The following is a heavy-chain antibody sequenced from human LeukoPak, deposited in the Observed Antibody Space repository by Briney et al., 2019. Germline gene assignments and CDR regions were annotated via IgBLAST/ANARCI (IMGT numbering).Heavy chain of an antibody. V-gene: IGHV1-2*02. J-gene: IGHJ5*02. Sequence: ASVKVSCKASGYTFTGYYMHWVRQAPGQGLEWMGWINPNSGGTNYAQKFQGRVTMTRDTSISTAYMELSSLRSEDTAVYYCARGSAPGNWFDPWGQGTLVTVSS. CDR1: GYTFTGYY. D-gene: IGHD1-14*01. CDR3: ARGSAPGNWFDP. CDR2: INPNSGGT.